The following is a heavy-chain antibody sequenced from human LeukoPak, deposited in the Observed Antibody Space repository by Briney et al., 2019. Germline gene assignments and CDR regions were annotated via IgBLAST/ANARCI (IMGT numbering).Heavy chain of an antibody. CDR2: ISSSSSII. D-gene: IGHD3-22*01. CDR1: GFTFSSYS. Sequence: GGSLRLSCAASGFTFSSYSMNWVRQAPGKGLEWVSYISSSSSIIYYADSVKGRFTISRDNAKNSLYLQMNSLRAEDTAVYYCARGDSSGYYSAYWGQGTLVTVSS. CDR3: ARGDSSGYYSAY. V-gene: IGHV3-48*01. J-gene: IGHJ4*02.